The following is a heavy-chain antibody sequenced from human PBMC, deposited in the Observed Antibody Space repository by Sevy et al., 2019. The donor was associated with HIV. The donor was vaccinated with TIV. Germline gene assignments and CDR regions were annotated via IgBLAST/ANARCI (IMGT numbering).Heavy chain of an antibody. D-gene: IGHD6-13*01. V-gene: IGHV3-7*01. CDR3: ARERFIAQGMDV. Sequence: GGSLRLSCAASGFTFSSYWMSWVRQAPGKGLEWVAYINQDGSQKSYVDSVKGRFTISRDNAKNSLYLQMNSLRAEDTAVYYCARERFIAQGMDVWGQGTTVTVSS. CDR2: INQDGSQK. CDR1: GFTFSSYW. J-gene: IGHJ6*02.